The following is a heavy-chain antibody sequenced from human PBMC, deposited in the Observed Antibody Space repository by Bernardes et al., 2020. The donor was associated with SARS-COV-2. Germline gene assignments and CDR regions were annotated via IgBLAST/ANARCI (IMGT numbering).Heavy chain of an antibody. CDR2: INTNTGNP. Sequence: ASVKVSCKASGYTFTSYAMNWVRQAPGQGLEWMGWINTNTGNPTYAQGFTGRFVFSLDTSVSTAYLQISSLKAEDTAVYYCARDFVGVGATYYYYYGMDVWGQGTTVTVSS. J-gene: IGHJ6*02. CDR3: ARDFVGVGATYYYYYGMDV. V-gene: IGHV7-4-1*02. D-gene: IGHD1-26*01. CDR1: GYTFTSYA.